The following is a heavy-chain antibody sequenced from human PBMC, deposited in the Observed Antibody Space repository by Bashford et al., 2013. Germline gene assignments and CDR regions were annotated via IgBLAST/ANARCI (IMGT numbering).Heavy chain of an antibody. CDR3: ASSLTGDYDFWSGYSSLGFDY. CDR2: LLYGSD. Sequence: TLSLTCTVSVAPSAVVVTYWGWIRQPPRKGLEWIGRYLLYGSDLLQPVPSKSRVTISVDTSKNQXSLKLSSVTAADTAVYYCASSLTGDYDFWSGYSSLGFDYWGQGTLVTVSS. CDR1: VAPSAVVVTY. J-gene: IGHJ4*02. D-gene: IGHD3-3*01. V-gene: IGHV4-39*01.